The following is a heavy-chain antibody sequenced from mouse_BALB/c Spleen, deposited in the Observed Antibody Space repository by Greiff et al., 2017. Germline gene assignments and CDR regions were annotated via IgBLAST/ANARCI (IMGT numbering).Heavy chain of an antibody. V-gene: IGHV2-9-2*01. D-gene: IGHD1-1*01. J-gene: IGHJ4*01. CDR2: IWTGGGT. CDR3: VRDRYYGSSYAMDY. CDR1: GFSLTSYD. Sequence: QVQLKQSGPGLVAPSQSLSITCTVSGFSLTSYDISWIRQPPGKGLEWLGVIWTGGGTNYNSAFMSRLSISKDNSKSQVFLKMNSLQTDDTAIYYCVRDRYYGSSYAMDYWGQGTSVTVSS.